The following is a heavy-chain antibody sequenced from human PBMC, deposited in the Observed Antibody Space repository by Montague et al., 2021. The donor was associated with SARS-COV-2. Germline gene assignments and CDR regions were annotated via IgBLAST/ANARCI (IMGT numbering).Heavy chain of an antibody. J-gene: IGHJ6*02. CDR2: IYYSGST. CDR1: GGSISSSSYY. V-gene: IGHV4-39*01. D-gene: IGHD4-23*01. CDR3: ARLVETYYYYGMDA. Sequence: SETLSFTCTVSGGSISSSSYYWGWLRQPPGKGLEWIGSIYYSGSTYYNPSLKSRVTISVDTSKNQFSLKLSSVTATDAAVYYCARLVETYYYYGMDAWGQGTTVTVSS.